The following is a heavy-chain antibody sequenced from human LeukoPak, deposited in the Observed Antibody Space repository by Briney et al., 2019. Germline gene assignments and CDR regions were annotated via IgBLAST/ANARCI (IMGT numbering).Heavy chain of an antibody. CDR2: TKQDGSEK. CDR3: ARDSGIAVAGTAANDAFDI. CDR1: GFTFSSYW. Sequence: GGSLRLSCAASGFTFSSYWMSWVRQAPGKGLEWVANTKQDGSEKYYVDSVKGRFTISRDNAKNSLYLQMNSLRAEDTAVYYCARDSGIAVAGTAANDAFDIWGQGTMVTVSS. V-gene: IGHV3-7*01. J-gene: IGHJ3*02. D-gene: IGHD6-19*01.